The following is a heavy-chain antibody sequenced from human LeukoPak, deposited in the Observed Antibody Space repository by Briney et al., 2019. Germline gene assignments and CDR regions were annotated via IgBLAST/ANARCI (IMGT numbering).Heavy chain of an antibody. J-gene: IGHJ6*02. D-gene: IGHD2-2*01. Sequence: GGSLRLSCAASGFTFSSYSMNWVRQAPGKGLEWVSSISSSSSYIYYADSVKGRFTISRDNAKNSLYLQMNSLRAEDTALYYCAKDYGSTFHGMDVWGQGTTVTVSS. CDR1: GFTFSSYS. CDR2: ISSSSSYI. V-gene: IGHV3-21*04. CDR3: AKDYGSTFHGMDV.